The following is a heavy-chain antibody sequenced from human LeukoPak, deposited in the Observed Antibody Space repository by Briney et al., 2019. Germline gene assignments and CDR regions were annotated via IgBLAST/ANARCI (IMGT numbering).Heavy chain of an antibody. CDR1: GGSFSGYY. D-gene: IGHD6-19*01. CDR3: ARSRYSSGWYAMKKGAFDI. V-gene: IGHV4-34*01. J-gene: IGHJ3*02. Sequence: SETLSLTCAVYGGSFSGYYWSWIRQPPGKGLEWIGEINHSGSTNYNPSLKSRVTISVDTSKNQFSLKLSSVTAADTAVYYCARSRYSSGWYAMKKGAFDIWGQGTMVTVSS. CDR2: INHSGST.